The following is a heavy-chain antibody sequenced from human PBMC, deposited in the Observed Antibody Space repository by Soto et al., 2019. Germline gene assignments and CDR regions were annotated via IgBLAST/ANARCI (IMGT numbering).Heavy chain of an antibody. D-gene: IGHD3-10*01. CDR3: AKKEPGPYYYYGMDV. J-gene: IGHJ6*02. Sequence: QVQLVESGGGVVQPGRSLRLSCAASGFTFSSYGMHWVRQAPGKGLEWVAVISYDGSNKYYADSVKGRFTISRDNSKNTLYMQMNSLRAEHTAVYYCAKKEPGPYYYYGMDVWGQGTTVTVSS. CDR1: GFTFSSYG. CDR2: ISYDGSNK. V-gene: IGHV3-30*18.